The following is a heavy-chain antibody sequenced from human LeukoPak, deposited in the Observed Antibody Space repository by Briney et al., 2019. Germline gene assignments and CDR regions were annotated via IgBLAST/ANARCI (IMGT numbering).Heavy chain of an antibody. CDR1: GGSISNYY. CDR2: IYYTGGT. Sequence: SETLSLTCPVSGGSISNYYWSWIRQPPGKGLEWIGYIYYTGGTNYNPSLKSRVTISLDTSKNQFSLKLNSVTAADTAVYYCARRMAAAVWFDPWGQGTPVTVSS. J-gene: IGHJ5*02. D-gene: IGHD6-13*01. CDR3: ARRMAAAVWFDP. V-gene: IGHV4-59*08.